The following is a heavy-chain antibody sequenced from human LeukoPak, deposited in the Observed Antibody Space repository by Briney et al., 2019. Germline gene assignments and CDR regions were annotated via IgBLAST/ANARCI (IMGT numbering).Heavy chain of an antibody. CDR2: ITYDGGNE. D-gene: IGHD3-22*01. V-gene: IGHV3-30*03. J-gene: IGHJ4*02. CDR1: GFSFKDYN. CDR3: VREALNPKYYYDSSGYYYRGTYYFDY. Sequence: GGSLRLSCAASGFSFKDYNMHWVRQAPGKGLEWVAVITYDGGNEYYTDSVKGRFTISRDNSKSTLYLQMNSLRTEDTAVYYCVREALNPKYYYDSSGYYYRGTYYFDYWGQGTLVTVSS.